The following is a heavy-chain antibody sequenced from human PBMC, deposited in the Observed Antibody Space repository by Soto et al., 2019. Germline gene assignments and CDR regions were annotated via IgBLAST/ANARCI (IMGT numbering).Heavy chain of an antibody. V-gene: IGHV4-31*03. CDR3: ARTNYYCSSGPYYFDS. D-gene: IGHD3-22*01. CDR1: GGSISSGGYY. Sequence: SETLSLTCTVSGGSISSGGYYWSWIRQHPGKGLEWIGYIYYSGNTYYNPSLKSRVTISADTSKNQFSLKLSSVTAADTAVYYCARTNYYCSSGPYYFDSWGQGTLVTVSS. CDR2: IYYSGNT. J-gene: IGHJ4*02.